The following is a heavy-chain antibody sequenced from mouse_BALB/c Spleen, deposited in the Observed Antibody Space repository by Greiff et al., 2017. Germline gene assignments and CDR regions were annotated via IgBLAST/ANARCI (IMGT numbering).Heavy chain of an antibody. V-gene: IGHV1S56*01. D-gene: IGHD3-2*01. Sequence: QVQLKQSGPELVKPGASVRISCKASGYTFTSYYIHWVKQRPGQGLEWIGWIYPGNVNTKYNEKFKGKATLTADKSSSTAYMQLSSLTSEDSAVYFCASPRQLGLRNAMDYWGQGTSVTVSS. CDR3: ASPRQLGLRNAMDY. J-gene: IGHJ4*01. CDR1: GYTFTSYY. CDR2: IYPGNVNT.